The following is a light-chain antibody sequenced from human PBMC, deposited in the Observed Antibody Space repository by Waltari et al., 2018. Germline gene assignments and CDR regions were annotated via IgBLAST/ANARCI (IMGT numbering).Light chain of an antibody. V-gene: IGKV1-39*01. CDR3: QQSYRAPQT. J-gene: IGKJ4*01. CDR1: QSISTS. Sequence: DIQVTQSPSSLSASVGDRVTITCRTSQSISTSLHWYHQKPGKPPKLLIFAASAWQSGGSSRFSGSGAQTDFTLTIRNLQPEDFATYYCQQSYRAPQTFGGGTKVDMK. CDR2: AAS.